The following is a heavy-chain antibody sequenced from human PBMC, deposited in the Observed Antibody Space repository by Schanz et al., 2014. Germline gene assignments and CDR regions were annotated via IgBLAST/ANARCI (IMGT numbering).Heavy chain of an antibody. Sequence: QVQLQESGPGLVKPSGTLSLTCDVTGGSINNNNWWTWVRQPPGKGLEWIGEILYRGDSNYKPSLRGRVTMSVDKSKNQFSRKVTSVTAADTAVYYCARVASWLGNGLDVWGQGTTVTVSS. CDR3: ARVASWLGNGLDV. V-gene: IGHV4-4*02. CDR2: ILYRGDS. D-gene: IGHD3-9*01. J-gene: IGHJ6*02. CDR1: GGSINNNNW.